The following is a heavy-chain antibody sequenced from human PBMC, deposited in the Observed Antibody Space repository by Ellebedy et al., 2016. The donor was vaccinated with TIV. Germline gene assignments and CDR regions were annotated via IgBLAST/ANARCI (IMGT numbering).Heavy chain of an antibody. Sequence: ASVKVSCXASGYTFTSYGISWVRQAPGQGLEWMGWISAYNGNTNYAQKLQGRVTITADESTSTAYMELSSLRSEDTAVYYCARYPTVTSHRVRFDPWGQGTLVTVSS. J-gene: IGHJ5*02. CDR3: ARYPTVTSHRVRFDP. CDR1: GYTFTSYG. V-gene: IGHV1-18*01. D-gene: IGHD4-17*01. CDR2: ISAYNGNT.